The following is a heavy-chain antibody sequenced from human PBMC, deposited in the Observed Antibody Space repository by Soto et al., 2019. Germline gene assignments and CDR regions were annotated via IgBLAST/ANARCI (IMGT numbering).Heavy chain of an antibody. CDR3: ARDRLITYGAKIAPDH. J-gene: IGHJ5*02. CDR1: GFTFSDFG. CDR2: IWYDGSYQ. D-gene: IGHD3-16*01. Sequence: PGGSLRPSCKASGFTFSDFGMHWVRQAPGKGLEWVSAIWYDGSYQYYADSVRGRFTTSRDNSNNTLLLEMNSLRVEDTAVDYCARDRLITYGAKIAPDHWGQGALVTVSS. V-gene: IGHV3-33*01.